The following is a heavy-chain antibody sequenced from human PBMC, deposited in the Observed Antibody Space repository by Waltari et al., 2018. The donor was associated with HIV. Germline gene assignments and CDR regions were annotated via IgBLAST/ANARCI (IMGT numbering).Heavy chain of an antibody. CDR1: GYKFTKFY. J-gene: IGHJ4*02. V-gene: IGHV1-69-2*01. CDR2: VDPANGEA. CDR3: AAGQQF. Sequence: EAQMVQSGAEVKKPGSTLRISCKTYGYKFTKFYIHWVQQAPGKGLEWMGLVDPANGEAVYAERFQGRLTISADTSTDTGYLYLTSLTSDDSGVYFCAAGQQFWGQGTLVTVSS. D-gene: IGHD1-1*01.